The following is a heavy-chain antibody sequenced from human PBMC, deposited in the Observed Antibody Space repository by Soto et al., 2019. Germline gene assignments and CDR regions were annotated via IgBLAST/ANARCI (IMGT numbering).Heavy chain of an antibody. CDR2: IIPIFGTA. CDR1: GGTFSSYA. J-gene: IGHJ4*02. V-gene: IGHV1-69*13. Sequence: SVKVSCKASGGTFSSYAISWVRQAPGQGLEWMGGIIPIFGTANYAQKFQGRVTITADESTSTAYMELSSLRSEDTAVYYCARGGDVVVTAISYFDYWGQGTLVTVSS. CDR3: ARGGDVVVTAISYFDY. D-gene: IGHD2-21*02.